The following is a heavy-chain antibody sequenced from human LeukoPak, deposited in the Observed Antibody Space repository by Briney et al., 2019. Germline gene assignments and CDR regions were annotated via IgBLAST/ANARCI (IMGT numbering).Heavy chain of an antibody. CDR2: IYYSGST. CDR1: GGSISSYY. J-gene: IGHJ4*02. V-gene: IGHV4-59*01. CDR3: ARSLVGATVYYFDY. Sequence: SETLSLTCTVSGGSISSYYWSWIRQPPGKGLEWIGYIYYSGSTNYNPSLKSRVTMSVDTSKNQFSLKLSSVTAADTAVYYCARSLVGATVYYFDYWGQGTLVTVSS. D-gene: IGHD1-26*01.